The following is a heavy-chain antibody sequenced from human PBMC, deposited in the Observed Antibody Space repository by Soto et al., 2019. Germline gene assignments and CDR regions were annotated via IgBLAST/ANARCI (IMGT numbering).Heavy chain of an antibody. V-gene: IGHV4-30-4*01. CDR1: GGSISSGDYY. Sequence: SETLSLTCTVSGGSISSGDYYWSWIRQPPGKGLEWIGYIYYSGSTYYNPSLKSRVTISVDTSKNQFSLKLSSVTAADTAVYYCATRTIFGVVGGEGMDVWGQGTTVTVS. CDR3: ATRTIFGVVGGEGMDV. D-gene: IGHD3-3*01. J-gene: IGHJ6*02. CDR2: IYYSGST.